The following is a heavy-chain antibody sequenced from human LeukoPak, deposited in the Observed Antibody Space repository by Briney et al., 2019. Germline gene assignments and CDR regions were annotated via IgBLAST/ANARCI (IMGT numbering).Heavy chain of an antibody. CDR2: IYYTGSA. CDR3: ARAYDNSNNYYFDAFDI. Sequence: KSSETLSLTCTVSGGSISSGGYYWSWIRQFPGKGLEWIWYIYYTGSAYYNPSLESRVTISVDTSRNQFSLKLSSVTAADTAVYFCARAYDNSNNYYFDAFDIWGLGTMVTVSS. CDR1: GGSISSGGYY. V-gene: IGHV4-31*03. D-gene: IGHD3-22*01. J-gene: IGHJ3*02.